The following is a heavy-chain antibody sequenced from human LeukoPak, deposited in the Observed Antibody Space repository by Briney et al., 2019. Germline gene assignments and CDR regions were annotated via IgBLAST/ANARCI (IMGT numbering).Heavy chain of an antibody. J-gene: IGHJ4*02. D-gene: IGHD3-10*01. CDR3: ARGGLWFGELADY. V-gene: IGHV1-8*01. CDR1: GYTFTSYD. CDR2: MNPNSGNT. Sequence: RASVKVSCKASGYTFTSYDINWVRQATGQGLEWMGWMNPNSGNTGYAQKFQGRVTMTTDTSTSTAYMELRSLRSDDTAVYYCARGGLWFGELADYWGQGTLVTVSS.